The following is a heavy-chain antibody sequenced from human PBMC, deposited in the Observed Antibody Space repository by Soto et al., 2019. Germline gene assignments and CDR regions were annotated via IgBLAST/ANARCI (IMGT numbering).Heavy chain of an antibody. Sequence: QVQLQESGPGLVKPSQTLSLTCTVSGDSINNGDCYWSWLRQLPGKGLEWIGYIYYSGTKYYNPSLKSRVSMSLDTSKNQFSLNLTSVTAADTAVYYCAREKEDDSGDYNAFDIWGQGTVVTVSS. CDR2: IYYSGTK. J-gene: IGHJ3*02. D-gene: IGHD4-17*01. V-gene: IGHV4-31*03. CDR1: GDSINNGDCY. CDR3: AREKEDDSGDYNAFDI.